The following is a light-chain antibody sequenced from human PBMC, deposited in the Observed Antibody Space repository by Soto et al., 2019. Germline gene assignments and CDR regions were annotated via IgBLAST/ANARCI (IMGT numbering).Light chain of an antibody. CDR1: SGDVGHYNY. V-gene: IGLV2-14*01. J-gene: IGLJ3*02. CDR2: EVS. Sequence: QSALTQPASVSGSPGQSITISCTGSSGDVGHYNYVSWYQQHPGKAPKLMIYEVSNRPSGVSNRFSGSKYGNTASLIISGLQAEDEADYYCTSYTPSRIWVFGGGTQLNVL. CDR3: TSYTPSRIWV.